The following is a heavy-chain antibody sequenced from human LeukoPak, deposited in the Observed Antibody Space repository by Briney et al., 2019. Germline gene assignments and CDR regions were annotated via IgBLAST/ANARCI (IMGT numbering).Heavy chain of an antibody. D-gene: IGHD5-18*01. CDR1: GFTFSSYG. CDR3: AKDFTAMEAFDY. V-gene: IGHV3-30*18. Sequence: GGSLRLSCAASGFTFSSYGMHWVRQAPGKGLEWVAVISYGGSNKYYADSVKGRFTISRDNSKNTLYLQMNSLRAEDTAVYYCAKDFTAMEAFDYWGQGTLVTVSS. CDR2: ISYGGSNK. J-gene: IGHJ4*02.